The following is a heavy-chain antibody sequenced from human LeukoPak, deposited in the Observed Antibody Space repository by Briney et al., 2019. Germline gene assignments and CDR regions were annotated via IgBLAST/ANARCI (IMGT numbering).Heavy chain of an antibody. CDR2: IWNDGSNK. D-gene: IGHD6-13*01. Sequence: RAGGSLRLSCAASGFTLSTYGMYWVRQAPGKGLEWVAVIWNDGSNKHYADSVKGRFTISRDNSKNTLDLQMNSLRAEDTAVYYCAKDLSSCWFEGLDNWGQGTLVTVSS. V-gene: IGHV3-33*06. CDR3: AKDLSSCWFEGLDN. CDR1: GFTLSTYG. J-gene: IGHJ4*02.